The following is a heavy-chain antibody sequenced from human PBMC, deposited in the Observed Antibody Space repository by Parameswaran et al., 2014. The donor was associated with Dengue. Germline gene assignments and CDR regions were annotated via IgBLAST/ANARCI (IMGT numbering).Heavy chain of an antibody. CDR3: AKALRGGSGTYYYFDY. J-gene: IGHJ4*02. CDR2: ISSGGDST. Sequence: VRQAPGKGLEWVSSISSGGDSTFYADSVKGRFTISTDNSKNTLSLQMDGLRAEDTATYYCAKALRGGSGTYYYFDYWGQGILVTVSS. D-gene: IGHD3-10*01. V-gene: IGHV3-23*01.